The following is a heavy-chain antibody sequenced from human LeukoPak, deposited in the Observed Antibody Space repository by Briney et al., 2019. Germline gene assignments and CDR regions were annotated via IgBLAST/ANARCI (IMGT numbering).Heavy chain of an antibody. J-gene: IGHJ6*03. CDR3: ARVPVGATYYYMDV. CDR1: GGSISSSSYY. V-gene: IGHV4-39*07. Sequence: SETLSLTCTVSGGSISSSSYYWGWIRQPPGKGLEWIGSIYYSGSTYYNPSLKSRVTISVDTSKNQFSLKLSSVTAADTAVYYCARVPVGATYYYMDVWGKGTTVTISS. CDR2: IYYSGST. D-gene: IGHD1-26*01.